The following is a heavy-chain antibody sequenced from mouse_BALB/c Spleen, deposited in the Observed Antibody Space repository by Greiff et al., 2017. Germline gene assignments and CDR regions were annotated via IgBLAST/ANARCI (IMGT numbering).Heavy chain of an antibody. V-gene: IGHV14-1*02. CDR2: IDPENGNT. J-gene: IGHJ4*01. CDR1: GFNIKDYY. CDR3: ARLNYPYAMDY. D-gene: IGHD1-1*01. Sequence: EVQLQQSGAELVRPGALVKLSCKASGFNIKDYYMHWVKQRPEQGLERIGWIDPENGNTIYDPKFQGKASITADTSSNTAYLQLSSLTSEDTAVYYCARLNYPYAMDYWGQGTSVTVSS.